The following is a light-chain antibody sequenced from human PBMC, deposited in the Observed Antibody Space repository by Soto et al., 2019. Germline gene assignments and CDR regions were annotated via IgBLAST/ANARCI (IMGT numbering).Light chain of an antibody. V-gene: IGKV3-11*01. CDR3: RQYNNWPSIT. CDR2: DAS. Sequence: EIVLKQSPATLSLSPGERATLSCRAGQNIGTSLVWSQQKPGQSPRLLIYDASHRATGVPARFSGSGSGTDFTLTISGLEPEDFAVYYCRQYNNWPSITFGQGTRLEIK. CDR1: QNIGTS. J-gene: IGKJ5*01.